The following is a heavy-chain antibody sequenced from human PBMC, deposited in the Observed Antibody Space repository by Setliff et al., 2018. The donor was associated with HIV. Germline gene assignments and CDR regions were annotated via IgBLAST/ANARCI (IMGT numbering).Heavy chain of an antibody. Sequence: SETLSLTCTVSGGSISSYYWSWIRQSPGKGLEWIGNIYNSGSTYYNPSLKGRVTMSVDTPKNQVSLKLTSVTAADTAVYYCARRSIVGSTRGYYYYALDVWGQGTTVTVSS. J-gene: IGHJ6*02. CDR3: ARRSIVGSTRGYYYYALDV. D-gene: IGHD2-21*01. CDR1: GGSISSYY. CDR2: IYNSGST. V-gene: IGHV4-59*04.